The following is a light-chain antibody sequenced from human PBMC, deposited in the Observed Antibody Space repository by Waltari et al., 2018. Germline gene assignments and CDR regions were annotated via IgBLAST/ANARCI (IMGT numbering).Light chain of an antibody. CDR2: WAS. V-gene: IGKV4-1*01. J-gene: IGKJ4*01. CDR1: QSVLSSSNNKNY. CDR3: QQYYSAPLT. Sequence: DIVMTQSPDSLAVSLGERATINCKSSQSVLSSSNNKNYLVWYQQKPGQPPKLLVYWASTRESGVPDRFSGSGSGTDFTLTISSLQAEDVAVYYCQQYYSAPLTFGGGTKAEIK.